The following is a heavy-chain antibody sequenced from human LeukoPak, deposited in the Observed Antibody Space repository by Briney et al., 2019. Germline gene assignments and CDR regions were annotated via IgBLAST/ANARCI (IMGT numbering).Heavy chain of an antibody. J-gene: IGHJ4*02. Sequence: GGSLRLSCAASGFTFSSYSMNWVRQAPGKGLEWVSSISSSSYIYYADSVKGRFTISRDNAKNSLYLQMNSLRAEDTAVYYCARDLGSYYFDYWGQGTLVTVS. CDR3: ARDLGSYYFDY. CDR1: GFTFSSYS. CDR2: ISSSSYI. V-gene: IGHV3-21*01. D-gene: IGHD1-26*01.